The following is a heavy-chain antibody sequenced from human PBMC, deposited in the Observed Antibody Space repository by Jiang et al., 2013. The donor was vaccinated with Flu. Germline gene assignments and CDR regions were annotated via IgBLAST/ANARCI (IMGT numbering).Heavy chain of an antibody. CDR2: SITVGAP. D-gene: IGHD2-15*01. J-gene: IGHJ4*02. CDR3: ARRCSGGSCHTYYFDY. Sequence: TLSLTCTVSGGSISSHYWSWIRQPPGRDWSGLGISITVGAPTTTPPLKSRVTISVDTSKNQFSLKLSSVTAADTAVYYCARRCSGGSCHTYYFDYWGQGTLVTVSS. V-gene: IGHV4-59*11. CDR1: GGSISSHY.